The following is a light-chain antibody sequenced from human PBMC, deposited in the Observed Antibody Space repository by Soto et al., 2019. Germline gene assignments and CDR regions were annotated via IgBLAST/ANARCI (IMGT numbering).Light chain of an antibody. Sequence: DIQMTQSPSSLSASVGDRGTITCRARQSISSYLNWYQQKPGKAPKLLIYAASSLQSGVPSRFSGSGSVPDFTLAIRSLQPEDFVTYYCQQSYSTLYTFGQWTKLEIK. V-gene: IGKV1-39*01. CDR3: QQSYSTLYT. J-gene: IGKJ2*01. CDR2: AAS. CDR1: QSISSY.